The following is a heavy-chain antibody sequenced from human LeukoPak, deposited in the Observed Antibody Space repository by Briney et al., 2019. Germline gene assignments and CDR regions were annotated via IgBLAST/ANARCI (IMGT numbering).Heavy chain of an antibody. J-gene: IGHJ4*02. CDR3: ARVSQARPKYSPDSSSLDF. CDR1: GYSFSLYG. V-gene: IGHV1-18*01. Sequence: ASVKVSCKASGYSFSLYGFSWVRQAPGQGLEWMGWISAYNGNTNSAQKFKGRLTMTTDVSTGSAYMELRNLRTDDTAIYFCARVSQARPKYSPDSSSLDFWGQGTLVTVT. D-gene: IGHD6-6*01. CDR2: ISAYNGNT.